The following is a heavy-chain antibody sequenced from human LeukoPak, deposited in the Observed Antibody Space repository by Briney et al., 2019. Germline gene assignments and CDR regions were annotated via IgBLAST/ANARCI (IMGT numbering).Heavy chain of an antibody. Sequence: ASVKVSCKASGYTFTSYYMHWVRQAPGQGLEWMGIINPSGGSTSYAQKFQGGVTMTRDTSTSTVYMELSSLRSEDTAVYYCADLESKGATTGYWGQGTLVTVSS. CDR3: ADLESKGATTGY. D-gene: IGHD1-26*01. CDR1: GYTFTSYY. CDR2: INPSGGST. V-gene: IGHV1-46*01. J-gene: IGHJ4*02.